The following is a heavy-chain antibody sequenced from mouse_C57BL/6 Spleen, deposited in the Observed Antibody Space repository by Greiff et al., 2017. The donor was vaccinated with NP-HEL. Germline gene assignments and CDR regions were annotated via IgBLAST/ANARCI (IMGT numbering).Heavy chain of an antibody. Sequence: QVQLQQSGAELVMPGASVKLSCKASGYTFTSYWMHWVKQRPGQGLEWIGEIDPSDSYTNYNQKFKGKSTLTVDKSSSTAYMQLSSLTSEDSAVYYCARRGYYGSSPGAMDYWGQGTSVTVSS. D-gene: IGHD1-1*01. CDR1: GYTFTSYW. CDR3: ARRGYYGSSPGAMDY. V-gene: IGHV1-69*01. J-gene: IGHJ4*01. CDR2: IDPSDSYT.